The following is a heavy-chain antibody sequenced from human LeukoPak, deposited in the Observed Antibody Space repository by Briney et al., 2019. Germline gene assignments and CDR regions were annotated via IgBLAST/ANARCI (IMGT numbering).Heavy chain of an antibody. CDR1: GGSFSRYY. J-gene: IGHJ4*03. CDR2: IDHRGDT. D-gene: IGHD5-24*01. CDR3: ARGATISETGYFDF. V-gene: IGHV4-34*01. Sequence: SETLSLTCAVYGGSFSRYYWSWIRQSPGKGLERIAEIDHRGDTNYNPSAKSRVTISVDTSKNKFSLKMRSLSAADTALYYCARGATISETGYFDFWGQGTLVTVSS.